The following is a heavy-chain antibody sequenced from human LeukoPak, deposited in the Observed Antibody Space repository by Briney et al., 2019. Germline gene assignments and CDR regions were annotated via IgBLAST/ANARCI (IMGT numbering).Heavy chain of an antibody. CDR2: INSDGSST. V-gene: IGHV3-74*01. J-gene: IGHJ4*02. Sequence: GGSLRLSCAASGFTFSSYWMHWVRQAPGKGLVWVSRINSDGSSTSYADSVKGRFTIFRDNAKNTLYLQMNSLRAEDTAVYYCARGGVGVYCSSTSCYAFDYWGQGTLVTVSS. D-gene: IGHD2-2*01. CDR1: GFTFSSYW. CDR3: ARGGVGVYCSSTSCYAFDY.